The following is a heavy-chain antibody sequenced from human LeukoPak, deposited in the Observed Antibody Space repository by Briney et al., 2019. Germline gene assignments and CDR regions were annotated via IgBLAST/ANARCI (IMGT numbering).Heavy chain of an antibody. V-gene: IGHV1-2*02. CDR3: ARGFAQRGYSGYDHAFDI. D-gene: IGHD5-12*01. J-gene: IGHJ3*02. CDR2: INPNSGGT. Sequence: ASVKVSCKASGYTFTGYYMHWVRQAPGQGLEWMGWINPNSGGTNYAQKFQGRVTMTRDTSISTAYMELSRLRSDDTAVYYCARGFAQRGYSGYDHAFDIWGQGTMVTVSS. CDR1: GYTFTGYY.